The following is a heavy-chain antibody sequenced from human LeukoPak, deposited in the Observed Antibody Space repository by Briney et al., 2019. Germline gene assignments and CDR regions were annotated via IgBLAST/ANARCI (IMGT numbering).Heavy chain of an antibody. D-gene: IGHD6-6*01. CDR1: GFTFSSYD. J-gene: IGHJ1*01. CDR3: ARGDRKYSSSLFGPEYFQH. Sequence: GGSLRLSCAASGFTFSSYDFHWVRQGTGKGLEWVSSIGTGGNTYYLASVKGRFTISRGNAKDSLYLQMNNLRVEDTALYYCARGDRKYSSSLFGPEYFQHWGQGTLVTVSS. V-gene: IGHV3-13*01. CDR2: IGTGGNT.